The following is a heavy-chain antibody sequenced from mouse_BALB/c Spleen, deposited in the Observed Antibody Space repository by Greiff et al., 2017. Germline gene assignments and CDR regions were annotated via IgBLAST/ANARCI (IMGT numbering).Heavy chain of an antibody. CDR1: GFSLTSYG. CDR2: TWSGGST. V-gene: IGHV2-4-1*01. J-gene: IGHJ4*01. Sequence: VQRVESGPGLVQPSQSLSITCTVSGFSLTSYGVHWVRLSPGKGLEWLGVTWSGGSTDYNAAFISRLSISKDNSKSQVFFKMNSLQADDTAIYYCARNWGVGYTMDYWGQGTSVTVSS. CDR3: ARNWGVGYTMDY.